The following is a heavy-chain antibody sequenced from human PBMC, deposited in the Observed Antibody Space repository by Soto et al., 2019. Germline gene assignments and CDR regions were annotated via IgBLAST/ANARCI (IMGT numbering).Heavy chain of an antibody. CDR1: GFSLSNSGVG. V-gene: IGHV2-5*02. J-gene: IGHJ4*02. D-gene: IGHD6-13*01. Sequence: QITLKESGPTLVKPTQTLTLTCTFSGFSLSNSGVGVGWIRQPPGKALEWLALIYWDDDKRYSPSLKSRLTITKDTSKNQVVLTMTNMDPVDTATYYCAHRIIAAAGPDFDYWGQGTLVTVSS. CDR3: AHRIIAAAGPDFDY. CDR2: IYWDDDK.